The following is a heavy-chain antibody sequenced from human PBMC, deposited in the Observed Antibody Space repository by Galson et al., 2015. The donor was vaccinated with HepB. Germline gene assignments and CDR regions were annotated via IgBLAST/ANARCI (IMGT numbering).Heavy chain of an antibody. CDR2: IYYSGST. V-gene: IGHV4-59*01. CDR3: ATVGSSSWYQNWFDP. Sequence: LKESGPGLVKSSETLSLTCTVSGGSISSYYWSWIRQPPGKGLEWIGYIYYSGSTNYNPSLKSRVTISEDTSKNQFSLKLSSVTAADTAVYYCATVGSSSWYQNWFDPWGQGTLVTVSS. D-gene: IGHD6-13*01. CDR1: GGSISSYY. J-gene: IGHJ5*02.